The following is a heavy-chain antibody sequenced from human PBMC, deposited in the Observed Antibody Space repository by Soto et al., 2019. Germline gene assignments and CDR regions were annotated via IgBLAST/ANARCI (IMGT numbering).Heavy chain of an antibody. Sequence: SETLSLTCTVSGGSISSGGYYWIWIRHHPGKGPEWIGYIYYSGSTYYNPSLKSRVTISVDTSKNQFSLKLSSVTAADTAVYYCARGITIFGVVHRTNWFDPWGQGTLVTVSS. V-gene: IGHV4-31*03. CDR2: IYYSGST. CDR1: GGSISSGGYY. CDR3: ARGITIFGVVHRTNWFDP. D-gene: IGHD3-3*01. J-gene: IGHJ5*02.